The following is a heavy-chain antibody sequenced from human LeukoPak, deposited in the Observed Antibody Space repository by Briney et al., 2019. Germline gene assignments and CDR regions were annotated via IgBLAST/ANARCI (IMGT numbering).Heavy chain of an antibody. CDR1: GYTLTELS. J-gene: IGHJ5*02. CDR2: FDPEDGET. D-gene: IGHD3-3*02. Sequence: ASVKVSCKVSGYTLTELSMHWVRQALGKGLEWMGGFDPEDGETIYAQKFQGRVTMTEDTSTDTAYMELSSLRSEDTAVYYCATVARHFWSGYPNWFDPWGQGTLVTVSS. CDR3: ATVARHFWSGYPNWFDP. V-gene: IGHV1-24*01.